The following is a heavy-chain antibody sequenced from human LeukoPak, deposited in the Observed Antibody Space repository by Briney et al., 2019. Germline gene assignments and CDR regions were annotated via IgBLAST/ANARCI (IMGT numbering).Heavy chain of an antibody. Sequence: GGSLRLSCAASGFTFSNAWMSWVRQAPGKGLEWVGRIKSKTDGGTTDCAAPVKGRFTISRDDSKNTLYLQMNSLKTEDTAVYYCTTVPYCGGDCYISYVIWGQGTMVTVSS. CDR2: IKSKTDGGTT. D-gene: IGHD2-21*02. CDR1: GFTFSNAW. CDR3: TTVPYCGGDCYISYVI. V-gene: IGHV3-15*01. J-gene: IGHJ3*02.